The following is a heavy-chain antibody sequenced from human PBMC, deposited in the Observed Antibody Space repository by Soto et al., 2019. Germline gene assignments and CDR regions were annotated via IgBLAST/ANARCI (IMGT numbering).Heavy chain of an antibody. Sequence: QVQLQESGPGLVKPSGTLSLTCAVSGVSINSHDWWTWVRQPPGKGLEWIGESHQSGNTNYNSSLESRVTISVDKSKNYFSLNESSVSVADTAVYYCATRDTSRFYWGQGTLVTVSS. D-gene: IGHD5-18*01. CDR3: ATRDTSRFY. V-gene: IGHV4-4*02. CDR2: SHQSGNT. CDR1: GVSINSHDW. J-gene: IGHJ4*02.